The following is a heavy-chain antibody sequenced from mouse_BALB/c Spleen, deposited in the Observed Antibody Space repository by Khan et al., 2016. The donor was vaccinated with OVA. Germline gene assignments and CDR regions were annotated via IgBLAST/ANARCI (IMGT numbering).Heavy chain of an antibody. V-gene: IGHV3-1*02. J-gene: IGHJ3*01. CDR1: GYSITSDYS. Sequence: EVQLVESGPDLVKPSQSLSLTCTVTGYSITSDYSWHWIRQFPGNKLEWMGYIHYSGSTSYNPSLKSRISITRDTTKNQFFLQLNSVTTEDTATYYCAGGFPTYWGQGTLVTVSA. CDR3: AGGFPTY. CDR2: IHYSGST.